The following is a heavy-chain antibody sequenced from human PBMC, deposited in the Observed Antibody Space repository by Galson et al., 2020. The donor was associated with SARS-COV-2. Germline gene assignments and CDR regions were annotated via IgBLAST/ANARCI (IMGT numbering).Heavy chain of an antibody. J-gene: IGHJ6*03. D-gene: IGHD3-16*01. CDR2: INSGGDT. CDR3: ARGRQGVVPAPVLGLGPFYSYYDMDV. CDR1: GGSFSGYS. V-gene: IGHV4-34*01. Sequence: SETLSLTCAVYGGSFSGYSWTWIRQAPGKGLEWIGEINSGGDTNYSPSLSSRVTLSVDTSRYQFSLKLTSVTAADTALYFCARGRQGVVPAPVLGLGPFYSYYDMDVWGKGTTVTVSS.